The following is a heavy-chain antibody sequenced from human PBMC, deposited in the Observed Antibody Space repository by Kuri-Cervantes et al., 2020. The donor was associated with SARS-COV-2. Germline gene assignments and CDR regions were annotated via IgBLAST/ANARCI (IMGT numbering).Heavy chain of an antibody. CDR1: GFTVSSNE. J-gene: IGHJ3*02. D-gene: IGHD1-7*01. CDR3: ATIKTHDAFDI. Sequence: GESLKISCAASGFTVSSNEMSWVRQAPGKGLEWVSAISGSGGSTYYADSVKGRFTISRDNSKNTLYLQMNSLRAEDTAVYYCATIKTHDAFDIWGQGTMVTVSS. V-gene: IGHV3-23*01. CDR2: ISGSGGST.